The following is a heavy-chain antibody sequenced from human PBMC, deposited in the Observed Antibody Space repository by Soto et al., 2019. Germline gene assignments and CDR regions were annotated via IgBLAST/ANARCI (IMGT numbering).Heavy chain of an antibody. J-gene: IGHJ6*02. CDR1: GLTFSSYS. Sequence: WGSLRLSCAASGLTFSSYSMNWVRQAPGKGLEWVSSISSSSSYIYYADSVKGRFTISRDNAKNSLYLQMNSLRAEDTAVYYCARDRDPYYYGMDVWGQGTTVTVSS. CDR2: ISSSSSYI. CDR3: ARDRDPYYYGMDV. V-gene: IGHV3-21*01.